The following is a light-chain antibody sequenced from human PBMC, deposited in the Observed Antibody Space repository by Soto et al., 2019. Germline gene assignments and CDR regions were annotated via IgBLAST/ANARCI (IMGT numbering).Light chain of an antibody. J-gene: IGKJ1*01. V-gene: IGKV1-5*03. Sequence: DIQMTQSPSSLSASVGDRVTITCRASQTIGNWFAWYQQKPGKAPKLLIYKASSLESGVPSRFSGSGSDPVSILTLRTLQTDDFATYDCHQYNNYWTFGQGTKVEIK. CDR3: HQYNNYWT. CDR1: QTIGNW. CDR2: KAS.